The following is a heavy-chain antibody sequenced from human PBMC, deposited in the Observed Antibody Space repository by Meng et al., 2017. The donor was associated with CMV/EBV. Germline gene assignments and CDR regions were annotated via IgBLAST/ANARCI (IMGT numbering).Heavy chain of an antibody. D-gene: IGHD5-12*01. Sequence: SETLSLTCTVSGGSISSSSYCWGWIRQPPGKGLEWIGSIYYSGSTYYNPSLKSRVTISVDTSKNQFSLKLSSVTAADTAVYYCAATQPGYRHYYYGMDVWGQGTTVTVSS. V-gene: IGHV4-39*07. CDR3: AATQPGYRHYYYGMDV. CDR2: IYYSGST. J-gene: IGHJ6*02. CDR1: GGSISSSSYC.